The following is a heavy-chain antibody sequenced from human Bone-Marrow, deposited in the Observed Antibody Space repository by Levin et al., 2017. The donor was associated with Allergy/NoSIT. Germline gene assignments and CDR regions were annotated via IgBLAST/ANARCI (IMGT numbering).Heavy chain of an antibody. D-gene: IGHD3-9*01. V-gene: IGHV4-59*01. Sequence: PSETLSLTCSVSGGSISNFYWSWIRQPPGKGLEWIAYIAYSGSTSYNPSLKGRVTISIDTSKNQFSLKLNSVTAADTAVYYCAREGNYDVLTAYYYPTAALGFWGQGTRVTVSS. CDR1: GGSISNFY. CDR3: AREGNYDVLTAYYYPTAALGF. J-gene: IGHJ4*02. CDR2: IAYSGST.